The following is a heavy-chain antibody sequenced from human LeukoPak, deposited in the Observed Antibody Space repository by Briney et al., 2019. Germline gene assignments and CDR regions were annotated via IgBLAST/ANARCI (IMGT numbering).Heavy chain of an antibody. D-gene: IGHD3-10*01. V-gene: IGHV3-53*01. J-gene: IGHJ6*03. CDR1: GLTVNSNY. CDR2: LYSGGGT. Sequence: GGSLRLSCAVSGLTVNSNYITWVRQAPGKGLEWVSILYSGGGTYYADSVQGRFSISRDNSQNTAFLQMNSLRAEDTAVYYCARARGSGSYYYYMDVWGKGTTVTISS. CDR3: ARARGSGSYYYYMDV.